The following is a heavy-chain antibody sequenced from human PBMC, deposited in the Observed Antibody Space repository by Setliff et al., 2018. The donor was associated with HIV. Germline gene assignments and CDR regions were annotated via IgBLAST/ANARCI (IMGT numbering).Heavy chain of an antibody. CDR1: GFTSSNYA. J-gene: IGHJ4*02. CDR2: ISGSGNSA. V-gene: IGHV3-23*01. D-gene: IGHD3-10*01. CDR3: AEVRLPY. Sequence: PAGSLRLSCAASGFTSSNYAMSWVRQAPGKGLEWVSSISGSGNSAYYADSVKGRFTISRDNSKDTLYLQMNSLRAEDTAVYYCAEVRLPYWGQGTLVTVSS.